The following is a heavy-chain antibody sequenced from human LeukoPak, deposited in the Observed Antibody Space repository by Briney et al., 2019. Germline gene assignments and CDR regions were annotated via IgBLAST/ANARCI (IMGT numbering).Heavy chain of an antibody. CDR3: ARHTAGRGFYWYFDL. CDR2: IYYSGTT. V-gene: IGHV4-59*01. CDR1: GGSINSCY. J-gene: IGHJ2*01. Sequence: SETLSLTCTVSGGSINSCYWSCIRQPPGKGLECIAYIYYSGTTNYNPSLKSQVTISVDTSKNQFSLKRSSVTAADTAVYYGARHTAGRGFYWYFDLCGRGTLFTVSS. D-gene: IGHD6-13*01.